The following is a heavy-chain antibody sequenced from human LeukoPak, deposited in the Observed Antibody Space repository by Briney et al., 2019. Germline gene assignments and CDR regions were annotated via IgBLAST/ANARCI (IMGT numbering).Heavy chain of an antibody. J-gene: IGHJ4*02. D-gene: IGHD6-13*01. Sequence: GGSLRLSCAASGFTFSSYSMNWVRQAPGKGLEWVSSISSSSSYIYYADSVKGRFTISRDNAKNSLYLQMNSLRAEDTAVFYCARDGVAAGLYFDLWGQGTLVTVSS. V-gene: IGHV3-21*01. CDR3: ARDGVAAGLYFDL. CDR1: GFTFSSYS. CDR2: ISSSSSYI.